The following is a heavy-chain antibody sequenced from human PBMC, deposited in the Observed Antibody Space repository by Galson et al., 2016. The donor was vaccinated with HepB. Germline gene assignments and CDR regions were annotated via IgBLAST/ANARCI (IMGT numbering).Heavy chain of an antibody. CDR2: TYYRSKWFN. V-gene: IGHV6-1*01. CDR3: ARMQTNIMIDVVAPDAFDV. J-gene: IGHJ3*01. CDR1: GDSVSSNSAG. D-gene: IGHD3-16*01. Sequence: CAISGDSVSSNSAGWHWIRQSPSRGLEWLGRTYYRSKWFNDYAVSVKSRITINPGTSKNQYSLHLNSVTPEDTAVYYRARMQTNIMIDVVAPDAFDVWGHGTLVTVSS.